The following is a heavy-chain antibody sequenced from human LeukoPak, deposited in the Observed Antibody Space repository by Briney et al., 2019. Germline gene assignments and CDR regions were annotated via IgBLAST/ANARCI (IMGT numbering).Heavy chain of an antibody. CDR3: AKDHGSSWYDPFDY. Sequence: GGSLRLSCAASGFTFSSYGMHWVRQAPGKGLEWVAVISYDGSNKYYADSVKGRFTISRDNSKNTLYLQMNSLRAEDTAVYYCAKDHGSSWYDPFDYWGQGTLVTVSS. V-gene: IGHV3-30*18. D-gene: IGHD6-13*01. CDR1: GFTFSSYG. J-gene: IGHJ4*02. CDR2: ISYDGSNK.